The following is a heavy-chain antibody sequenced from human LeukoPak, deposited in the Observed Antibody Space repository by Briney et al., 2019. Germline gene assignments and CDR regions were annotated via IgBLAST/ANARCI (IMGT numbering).Heavy chain of an antibody. CDR1: GGTFSSYA. CDR3: ARTRAFLHYNVIDDY. Sequence: VASVKVSCKASGGTFSSYAISWVRQAPGQGLEWMGRIIPILGIANYAQKFQGRVTITADKSTSTAYMELSSLRSEDTAVYYCARTRAFLHYNVIDDYWGQGTLVTASS. V-gene: IGHV1-69*04. CDR2: IIPILGIA. J-gene: IGHJ4*02. D-gene: IGHD3-3*02.